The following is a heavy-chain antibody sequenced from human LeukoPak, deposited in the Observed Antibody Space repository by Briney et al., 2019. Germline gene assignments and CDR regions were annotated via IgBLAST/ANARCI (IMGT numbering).Heavy chain of an antibody. Sequence: PSETLSLTCTVSGGSISSYYWSWIRQPPGKGLEWIGEINHSGSTNYNPSLKSRVTISVDTSKNQFSLKLSSVTAADTAVYYCARSETVTNESYFDYWGQGTLVTVSS. CDR3: ARSETVTNESYFDY. D-gene: IGHD4-17*01. CDR1: GGSISSYY. J-gene: IGHJ4*02. V-gene: IGHV4-34*01. CDR2: INHSGST.